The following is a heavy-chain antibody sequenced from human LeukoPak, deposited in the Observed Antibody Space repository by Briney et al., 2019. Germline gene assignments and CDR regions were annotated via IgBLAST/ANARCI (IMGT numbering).Heavy chain of an antibody. CDR3: ARRVWSGYPNWFDP. Sequence: SETLSLTCAVYGGSFSGYYWSWIRQPPGKGLEWIGEINHSGSTNYNPSLKSRVTISVDTSKNQFSLKLSSVTAADTAVYYCARRVWSGYPNWFDPWGQGTLVTVSS. CDR2: INHSGST. D-gene: IGHD3-3*01. J-gene: IGHJ5*02. V-gene: IGHV4-34*01. CDR1: GGSFSGYY.